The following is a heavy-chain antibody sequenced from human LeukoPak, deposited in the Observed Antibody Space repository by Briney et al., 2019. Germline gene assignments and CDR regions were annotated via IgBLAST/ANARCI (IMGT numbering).Heavy chain of an antibody. V-gene: IGHV4-38-2*02. CDR1: GYSISSGYY. CDR2: INHSGST. CDR3: ARDSDSSGYYFDY. D-gene: IGHD3-22*01. Sequence: SETLSLTCTVSGYSISSGYYWSWIRPPPGKGLEWIGEINHSGSTNYNPSLKSRVTISVDTSKNQFSLKLSSVTAADTAVYYCARDSDSSGYYFDYWGQGTLVTVSS. J-gene: IGHJ4*02.